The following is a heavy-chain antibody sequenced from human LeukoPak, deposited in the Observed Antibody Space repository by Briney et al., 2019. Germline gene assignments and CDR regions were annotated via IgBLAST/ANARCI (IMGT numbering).Heavy chain of an antibody. Sequence: SETLSLTCTVSGGSVSSGTYYWNWMRQSAGKGLEWIGRIFPGGNTYFNPSLKSRVAISVDSSKNQFSLTLSSVTAADTAVYYCAGNRDAYFLNAFDIWGQGTMVTVSS. V-gene: IGHV4-61*02. CDR1: GGSVSSGTYY. CDR3: AGNRDAYFLNAFDI. CDR2: IFPGGNT. J-gene: IGHJ3*02. D-gene: IGHD5-24*01.